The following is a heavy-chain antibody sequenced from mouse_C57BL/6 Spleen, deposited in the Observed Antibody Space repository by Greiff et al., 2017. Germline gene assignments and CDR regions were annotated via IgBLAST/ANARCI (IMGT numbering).Heavy chain of an antibody. CDR2: ISNLAYSI. V-gene: IGHV5-15*01. CDR3: ARYYGYDGGYYFDY. D-gene: IGHD2-2*01. J-gene: IGHJ2*01. CDR1: GFTFSDYG. Sequence: EVKLVESGGGLVQPGGSLKLSCAASGFTFSDYGMAWVRQAPRKGPEWVAFISNLAYSIYYADTVTGRFTISRENAKNTLYLEMSSLRSEDTAMYYCARYYGYDGGYYFDYLGQGTTLTVAS.